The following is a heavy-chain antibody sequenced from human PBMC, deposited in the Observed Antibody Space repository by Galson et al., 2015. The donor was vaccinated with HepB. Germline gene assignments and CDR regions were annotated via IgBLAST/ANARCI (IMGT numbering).Heavy chain of an antibody. D-gene: IGHD2-15*01. CDR2: IYWDDDK. Sequence: PALVKPTQTLTLTCTFSGFSLSTRGVGVGWIRQPPGKALEWLALIYWDDDKRYSPSLKSRLTITKDTSKNQVVLTMTNMDPVDTATYYCARSRSYCSGGSCYSRSFDYWGQGTLVTVSS. CDR3: ARSRSYCSGGSCYSRSFDY. J-gene: IGHJ4*02. CDR1: GFSLSTRGVG. V-gene: IGHV2-5*02.